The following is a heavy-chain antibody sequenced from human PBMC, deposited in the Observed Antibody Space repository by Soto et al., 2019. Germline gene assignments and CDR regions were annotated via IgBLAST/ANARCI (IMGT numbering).Heavy chain of an antibody. CDR3: ARDWSITMIVVVNGYGMDV. Sequence: GASVKVSCKASGYTFTSYYMHWVRQAPGQGLEWMGIINPSGGSTSYAQKFQGRVTMTRDTSTSTVYMELSSLRSEDAAVYYCARDWSITMIVVVNGYGMDVWGQGTTVTVSS. V-gene: IGHV1-46*01. D-gene: IGHD3-22*01. J-gene: IGHJ6*02. CDR2: INPSGGST. CDR1: GYTFTSYY.